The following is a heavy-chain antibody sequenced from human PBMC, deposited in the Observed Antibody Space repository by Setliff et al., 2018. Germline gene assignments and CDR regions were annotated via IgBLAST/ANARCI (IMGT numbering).Heavy chain of an antibody. Sequence: GESLKISCKGSGHSFSNYWIGWVRQMPGKGLEWVGIVYPGDSDTRYSPSFEGQVTISADKSISTAYLQWSSLKASDSAMYYCARLLNGYNSYDYYYMDVWGKGTTVTVSS. D-gene: IGHD5-12*01. CDR1: GHSFSNYW. CDR3: ARLLNGYNSYDYYYMDV. CDR2: VYPGDSDT. V-gene: IGHV5-51*01. J-gene: IGHJ6*03.